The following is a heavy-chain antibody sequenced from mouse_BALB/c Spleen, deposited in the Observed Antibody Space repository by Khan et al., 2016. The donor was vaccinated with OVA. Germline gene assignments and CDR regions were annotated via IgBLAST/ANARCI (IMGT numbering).Heavy chain of an antibody. V-gene: IGHV9-3-1*01. CDR3: SSSGLFRYALDY. CDR1: GYTFTNYG. CDR2: INTYTGEP. D-gene: IGHD3-1*01. Sequence: QIQLVQSGPELKKAGETVKISCKASGYTFTNYGMNWVKQAPGKGLKWMGWINTYTGEPTYAGDFKGRLAFSVETSASTTYLQIHNLKDEDTATYVCSSSGLFRYALDYWGQGTSVTVSS. J-gene: IGHJ4*01.